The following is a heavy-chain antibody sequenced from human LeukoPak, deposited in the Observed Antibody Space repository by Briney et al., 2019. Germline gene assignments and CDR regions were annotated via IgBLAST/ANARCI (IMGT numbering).Heavy chain of an antibody. CDR2: ISGSGGST. CDR3: GAGDFWSGPNDY. CDR1: GFTFTSYA. Sequence: GGSLRLSCAASGFTFTSYAMRWVRQAPGKGLEWVSAISGSGGSTYYADSVKGRFTISRDNSKNTLYLQMNSLRAEDTAVYYCGAGDFWSGPNDYWGQGTLVTVPS. J-gene: IGHJ4*02. V-gene: IGHV3-23*01. D-gene: IGHD3-3*01.